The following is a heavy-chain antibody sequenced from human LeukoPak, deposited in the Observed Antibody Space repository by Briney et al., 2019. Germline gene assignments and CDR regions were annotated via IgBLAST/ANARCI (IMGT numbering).Heavy chain of an antibody. CDR3: ARQYDSYFYYYLDL. CDR1: GDPINNAYY. V-gene: IGHV4-38-2*01. D-gene: IGHD2-2*01. Sequence: PSETLSLTCGVYGDPINNAYYWVWIRQPPGKGLEWIGSLYHPDSTYYNPSLKSRVTMSVDTSRNQFSLRLSFVTAADTAVYYCARQYDSYFYYYLDLWGTGTTVTVSS. CDR2: LYHPDST. J-gene: IGHJ6*03.